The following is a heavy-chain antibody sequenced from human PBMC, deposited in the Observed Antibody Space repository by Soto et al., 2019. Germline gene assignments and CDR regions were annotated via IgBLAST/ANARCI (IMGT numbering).Heavy chain of an antibody. J-gene: IGHJ4*02. D-gene: IGHD3-9*01. CDR2: INHSGST. Sequence: SETLSLTCAVYGGSFSGYYWSWIRQPPGKGLEWIGEINHSGSTNYNPSLKSRVTISVDTSKNQFSLKLSSVTAADTAVYYCARELRYFDWLPTCFDYWGQGTLVTVSS. CDR3: ARELRYFDWLPTCFDY. CDR1: GGSFSGYY. V-gene: IGHV4-34*01.